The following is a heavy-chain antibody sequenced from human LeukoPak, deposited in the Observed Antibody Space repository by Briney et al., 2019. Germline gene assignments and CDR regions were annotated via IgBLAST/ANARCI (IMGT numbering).Heavy chain of an antibody. V-gene: IGHV3-74*01. CDR2: INRDGTET. J-gene: IGHJ4*02. CDR3: VSYNWHEAWLDS. D-gene: IGHD1-20*01. Sequence: GGSLRLSCAASGVSFRSSWMYWVRQVSGKGLVWVSRINRDGTETAHADAVKGRFTISRDNAKNTLYLRMSSLRAEDTGVYYCVSYNWHEAWLDSWGQGTLVTVSS. CDR1: GVSFRSSW.